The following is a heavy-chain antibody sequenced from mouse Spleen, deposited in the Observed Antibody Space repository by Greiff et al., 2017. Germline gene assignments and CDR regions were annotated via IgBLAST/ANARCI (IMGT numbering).Heavy chain of an antibody. D-gene: IGHD1-1*01. CDR3: ARNLRDYFDY. CDR1: GFTFSSFG. J-gene: IGHJ2*01. CDR2: ISSGSSTI. Sequence: EVMLVESGGGLVQPGGSRKLSCAASGFTFSSFGMHWVRQAPEKGLEWVAYISSGSSTIYYADTVKGRFTISRDNPKNTLFLQMTSLRSEDTAMYYCARNLRDYFDYWGQGTTLTVSS. V-gene: IGHV5-17*02.